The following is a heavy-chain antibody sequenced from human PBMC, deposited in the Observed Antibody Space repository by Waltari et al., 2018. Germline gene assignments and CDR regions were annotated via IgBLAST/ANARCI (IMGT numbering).Heavy chain of an antibody. CDR2: VFYTGTT. J-gene: IGHJ4*02. Sequence: QLQLQASGPGLVKHSETLSLTCPVSAGSLNGYYWVWVRQSPGQGLDCIGGVFYTGTTYYKPSLKSRLTISIDTSKNQFSLRLASVTAADTAVYYCARHNSGYYTPHDYWGQGTQVTVSS. CDR1: AGSLNGYY. CDR3: ARHNSGYYTPHDY. V-gene: IGHV4-39*01. D-gene: IGHD3-22*01.